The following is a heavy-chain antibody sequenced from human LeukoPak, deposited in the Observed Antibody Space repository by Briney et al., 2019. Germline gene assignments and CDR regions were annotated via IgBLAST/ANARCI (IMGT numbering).Heavy chain of an antibody. Sequence: GASVKVSCKASGYTFTSYYMHWVRQAPGQGLEWMGRINPNSGGTNYAQKFQGRVTMTRDTSISTAYMELSRLRSDDTAVYYCASRLESSGYSSGWDFDYWGQGTLVTVSS. CDR3: ASRLESSGYSSGWDFDY. CDR2: INPNSGGT. J-gene: IGHJ4*02. D-gene: IGHD6-19*01. CDR1: GYTFTSYY. V-gene: IGHV1-2*06.